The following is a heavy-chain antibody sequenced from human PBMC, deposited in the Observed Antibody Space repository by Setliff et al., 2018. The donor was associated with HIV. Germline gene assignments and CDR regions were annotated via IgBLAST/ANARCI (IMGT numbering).Heavy chain of an antibody. CDR2: IYPANSNI. D-gene: IGHD3-3*01. CDR1: GYSFTNYW. J-gene: IGHJ6*03. CDR3: ARQVGYNFWSGYYTRDYYYYMDV. V-gene: IGHV5-51*01. Sequence: GESLKISCQASGYSFTNYWIAWVRQMPGKGPEWMGMIYPANSNIKYSPSFQGQVTFSVDKSISTAYLQWSSLKASDTAMYYCARQVGYNFWSGYYTRDYYYYMDVWGKGTTVTVSS.